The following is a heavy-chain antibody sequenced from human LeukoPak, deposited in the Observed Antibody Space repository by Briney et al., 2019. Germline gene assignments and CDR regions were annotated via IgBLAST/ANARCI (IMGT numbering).Heavy chain of an antibody. CDR3: AKDRSFWSGYYWARSGDFDY. J-gene: IGHJ4*02. D-gene: IGHD3-3*01. Sequence: GGSLRLSCAASGFTFSSYGMHWVRQAPGKGLEWVACIRYGGANTYYAQSVKGRFTISRDNSKNTLYLEMNSLRSEDTAVYYCAKDRSFWSGYYWARSGDFDYWGQGTLVTVSS. CDR2: IRYGGANT. CDR1: GFTFSSYG. V-gene: IGHV3-30*02.